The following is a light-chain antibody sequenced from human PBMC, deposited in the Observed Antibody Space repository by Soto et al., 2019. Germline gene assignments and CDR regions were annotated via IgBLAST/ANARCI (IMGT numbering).Light chain of an antibody. Sequence: DIQMTQAPSTLSASVGDRVTITCRASQRTSGLWAGYQQKPGKAPKLLIYDVSSLESGVPSRFSGSGSGTDFTLAISSLQPEDSATYYCLQDINYPWTFGQGTKVDIK. CDR2: DVS. CDR1: QRTSGL. V-gene: IGKV1-5*01. J-gene: IGKJ1*01. CDR3: LQDINYPWT.